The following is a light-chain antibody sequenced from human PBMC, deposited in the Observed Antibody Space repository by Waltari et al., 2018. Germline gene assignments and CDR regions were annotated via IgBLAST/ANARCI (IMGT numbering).Light chain of an antibody. V-gene: IGKV3-20*01. J-gene: IGKJ1*01. Sequence: IMLTQSPGTLSLSTGERDTLSCRASQSISRYLAWYQQKPGQAPRLLIYCASTRATGIPDRFSGSGSGTDFSLTISGLEPEDSAVYYCQHHFRLPATFGQGTKVEIK. CDR1: QSISRY. CDR3: QHHFRLPAT. CDR2: CAS.